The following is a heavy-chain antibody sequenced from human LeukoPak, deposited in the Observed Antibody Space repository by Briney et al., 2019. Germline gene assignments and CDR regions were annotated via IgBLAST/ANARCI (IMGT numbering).Heavy chain of an antibody. D-gene: IGHD3-3*01. Sequence: ASVKVSCKASGYTFTGYYMHWVRQAPGQGLEWMGWINPNSGGTNYAQKFQGRVTMTRDTSISTAYMELSRLRSDDTAVYYCARAYDFWSGYYTGANWFDPWGQGTLVNVSS. V-gene: IGHV1-2*02. CDR2: INPNSGGT. CDR1: GYTFTGYY. J-gene: IGHJ5*02. CDR3: ARAYDFWSGYYTGANWFDP.